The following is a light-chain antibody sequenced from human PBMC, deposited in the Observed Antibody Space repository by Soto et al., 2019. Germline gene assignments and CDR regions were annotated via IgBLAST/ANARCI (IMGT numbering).Light chain of an antibody. CDR1: SSDVGGYNY. CDR3: SSYVGTSSYG. V-gene: IGLV2-8*01. CDR2: EVY. J-gene: IGLJ1*01. Sequence: SELSQPPSASGSPGPSDTIYCTGTSSDVGGYNYVSWYQQHPGKAPKLIIYEVYKRPSGVPDRFSGSKSGNTAALTVSGLQAEDEADYYCSSYVGTSSYGFGTGTKVTVL.